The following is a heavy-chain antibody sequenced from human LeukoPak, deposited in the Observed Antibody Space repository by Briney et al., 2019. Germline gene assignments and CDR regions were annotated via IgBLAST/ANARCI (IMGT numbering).Heavy chain of an antibody. V-gene: IGHV3-30-3*01. CDR1: GFTFSNFA. Sequence: GGSLRLSCAASGFTFSNFAMHWVRQAPGKGLEWVADISFDGSNKYYADSMKGRFTISRDNSKNTLYLQMNGLRAEDTAMYYCARPTTAGTIYEYYFDYWGQGTLVTVSS. CDR3: ARPTTAGTIYEYYFDY. J-gene: IGHJ4*02. CDR2: ISFDGSNK. D-gene: IGHD4-11*01.